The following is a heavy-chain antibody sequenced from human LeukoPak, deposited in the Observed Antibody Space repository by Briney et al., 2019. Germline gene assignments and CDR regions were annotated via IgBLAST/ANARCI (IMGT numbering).Heavy chain of an antibody. D-gene: IGHD1-14*01. J-gene: IGHJ3*02. CDR1: GFTFNNYA. V-gene: IGHV3-23*01. CDR2: VSGSGDRI. Sequence: GGSLRLSCAASGFTFNNYAMNWVRQAPGKGLEWVSFVSGSGDRIYYAGSVKGRFTISRDNSKDTLYLQMNSLRAEDTALYYCAXGPXWATGVAFDIWGQGTMVTVSS. CDR3: AXGPXWATGVAFDI.